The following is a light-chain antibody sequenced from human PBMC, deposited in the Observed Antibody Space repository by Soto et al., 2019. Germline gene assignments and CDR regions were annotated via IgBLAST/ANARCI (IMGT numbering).Light chain of an antibody. CDR2: AAS. J-gene: IGKJ1*01. CDR1: QSISSF. CDR3: QQTYSTPRT. Sequence: DIQMTQSPSSLSASVGDRVTITCRASQSISSFFNWYQQGPGKAPRLLIYAASSLQSGVPSRFSGSGSGTDFTLTISSLQPEDFATYYCQQTYSTPRTFGQGTKVDIK. V-gene: IGKV1-39*01.